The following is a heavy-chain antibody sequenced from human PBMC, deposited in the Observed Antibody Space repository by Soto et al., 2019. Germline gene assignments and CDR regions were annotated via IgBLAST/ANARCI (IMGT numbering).Heavy chain of an antibody. CDR3: TRLPTFYGDCHPGGIFPY. Sequence: VQLVESGGGVVKPGGSLRLSCAGSGFTFSDYTVSWVRQPPGKGLEWVASISSGSSHIYYADSLKGRFTTSRDNAENTLYLEVSSLRAEDTAGYYCTRLPTFYGDCHPGGIFPYWRQRTLVHVSS. J-gene: IGHJ4*02. CDR2: ISSGSSHI. V-gene: IGHV3-21*02. CDR1: GFTFSDYT. D-gene: IGHD2-21*02.